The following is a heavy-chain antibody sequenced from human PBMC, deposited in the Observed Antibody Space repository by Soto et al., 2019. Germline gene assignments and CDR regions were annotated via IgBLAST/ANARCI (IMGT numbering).Heavy chain of an antibody. CDR1: GGTFSSYA. J-gene: IGHJ4*02. Sequence: GASVKVSCKASGGTFSSYAISWVRQAPGQGLEWMGGIIPIFGTANYAQKFQGRVTITADESTSTAYMELSSLRSEDTAVYYCARALTYYYDSSGYYPNQFDYWGQGTLVTVSS. CDR3: ARALTYYYDSSGYYPNQFDY. D-gene: IGHD3-22*01. V-gene: IGHV1-69*13. CDR2: IIPIFGTA.